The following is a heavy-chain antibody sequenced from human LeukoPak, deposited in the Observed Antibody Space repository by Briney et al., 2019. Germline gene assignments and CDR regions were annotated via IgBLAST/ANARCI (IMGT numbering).Heavy chain of an antibody. CDR1: GFTFSSYE. CDR2: ISGRGGST. Sequence: PGGSLRLSCAASGFTFSSYEMNWVRQAPGKGLEWVSAISGRGGSTYYADSVKGRFTISRDNSKNTLYLQMNSLRAEDTAVYYCAKDNVLRYFDWLFYFDYWGQGTLVTVSS. J-gene: IGHJ4*02. CDR3: AKDNVLRYFDWLFYFDY. D-gene: IGHD3-9*01. V-gene: IGHV3-23*01.